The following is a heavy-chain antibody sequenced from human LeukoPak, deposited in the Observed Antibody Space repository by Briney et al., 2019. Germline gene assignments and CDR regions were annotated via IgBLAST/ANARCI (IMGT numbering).Heavy chain of an antibody. CDR1: GYTFTSYY. J-gene: IGHJ3*02. V-gene: IGHV1-46*01. D-gene: IGHD3-22*01. Sequence: GASVRVSCKASGYTFTSYYMHWVRQAPGQGLEWMGIINPSGGSTSYAQKFQGRVTMTRDTSTSTVYMELSSLRSEDTAVYYCARGGRVVVITDGGGAFDIWGQGTMVTVSS. CDR3: ARGGRVVVITDGGGAFDI. CDR2: INPSGGST.